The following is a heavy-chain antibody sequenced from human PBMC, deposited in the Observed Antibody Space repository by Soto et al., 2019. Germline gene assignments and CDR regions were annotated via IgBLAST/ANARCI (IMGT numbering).Heavy chain of an antibody. Sequence: GGSLRLSCAASGFRFSDQYMTWIRQAPGKGLEWVSKISGGATTTYYADSVKGRFTVSRDNAKNSLYLQMNSLRAEDTAVYYCASDPYYYASGFWGQGTLVTVSS. CDR1: GFRFSDQY. D-gene: IGHD3-10*01. CDR3: ASDPYYYASGF. J-gene: IGHJ4*02. CDR2: ISGGATTT. V-gene: IGHV3-11*01.